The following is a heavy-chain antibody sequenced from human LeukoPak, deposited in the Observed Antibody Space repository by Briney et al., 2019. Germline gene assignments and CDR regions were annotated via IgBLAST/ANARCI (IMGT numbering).Heavy chain of an antibody. CDR1: GNYW. Sequence: GGSLRLSCAASGNYWMHWVRQAPGKGLVWVSHINSDGSWTGYADSVKGRFTISRDNAKNTLYLQMNSLRAEDTAVYYCARDLGGSGSYWGQGTLVTVSS. J-gene: IGHJ4*02. V-gene: IGHV3-74*01. D-gene: IGHD3-10*01. CDR2: INSDGSWT. CDR3: ARDLGGSGSY.